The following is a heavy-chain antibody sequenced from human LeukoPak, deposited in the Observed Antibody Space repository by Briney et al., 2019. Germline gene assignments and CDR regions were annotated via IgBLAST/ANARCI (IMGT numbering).Heavy chain of an antibody. CDR2: IIPILGIA. CDR1: GGTFSSYT. CDR3: ARAEIEVAPGWFDP. Sequence: SVKVSCKASGGTFSSYTISWVRQAPGQGLEWMGRIIPILGIANYAQKFQGRVTITADKSTSTAYMELSSLRSEDTAVYYCARAEIEVAPGWFDPWGQGTLVTVSS. J-gene: IGHJ5*02. D-gene: IGHD2-2*01. V-gene: IGHV1-69*02.